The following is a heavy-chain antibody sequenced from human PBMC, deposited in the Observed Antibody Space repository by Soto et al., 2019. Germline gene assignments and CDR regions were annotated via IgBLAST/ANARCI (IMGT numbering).Heavy chain of an antibody. CDR2: IKSKTDGETT. J-gene: IGHJ4*02. Sequence: EVQLVESGGGLVQPGGSLRLSCEASGFTFRNTWMSWVRQAPGKGLEWVGRIKSKTDGETTDYTAPVKGRFTISRDDSQNTLYLQLNSLKTEDTAVYSCTAELGYCGGLSCFGDFGGQGTLVTVSS. D-gene: IGHD2-15*01. CDR1: GFTFRNTW. V-gene: IGHV3-15*01. CDR3: TAELGYCGGLSCFGDF.